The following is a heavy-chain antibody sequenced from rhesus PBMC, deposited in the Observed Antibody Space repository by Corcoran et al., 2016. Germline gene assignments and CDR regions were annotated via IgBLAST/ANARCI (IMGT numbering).Heavy chain of an antibody. Sequence: QVQLQESGPGLVKPSEPLSLTCTVSGASISYNWWSWIRQPPREGLEWFGEINGNGRNTNYNPSLKSRVTISKDASKNQYSLKMNSVTAADTALYYCARDEHSPGWALDVWGRGVLVTVSS. V-gene: IGHV4-80*01. D-gene: IGHD6-31*01. CDR3: ARDEHSPGWALDV. CDR1: GASISYNW. CDR2: INGNGRNT. J-gene: IGHJ5-2*02.